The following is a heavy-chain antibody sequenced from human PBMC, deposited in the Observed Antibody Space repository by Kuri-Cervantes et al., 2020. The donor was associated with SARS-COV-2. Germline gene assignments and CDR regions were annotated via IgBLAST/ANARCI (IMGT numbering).Heavy chain of an antibody. V-gene: IGHV4-59*08. CDR3: ARQYYYDSSGYYLPSFAEYFQH. D-gene: IGHD3-22*01. CDR2: IYYSGST. CDR1: GGSFSGYY. J-gene: IGHJ1*01. Sequence: ESLKISCAVYGGSFSGYYWSWIRQPPGKGLEWIGYIYYSGSTNYNPSLKSRVTISVDTSKNQFSLKLSSVTAADTAVYYCARQYYYDSSGYYLPSFAEYFQHWGQGTLVTVSS.